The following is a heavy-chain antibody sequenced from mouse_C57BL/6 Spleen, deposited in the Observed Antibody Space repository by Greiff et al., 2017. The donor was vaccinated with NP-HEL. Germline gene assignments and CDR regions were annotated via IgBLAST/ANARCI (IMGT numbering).Heavy chain of an antibody. CDR3: TRRDYYYGSSYYWYFDV. V-gene: IGHV6-6*01. CDR1: GFTFSDAW. Sequence: EVQRVESGGGLVQPGGSMKLSCAASGFTFSDAWMDWVRQSPEKGLEWVAEIRNKANNHATYYAESVKGRFTISRDDSKSSVYLQMNSLRAEDTGIYYCTRRDYYYGSSYYWYFDVWGTGTTVTVSS. CDR2: IRNKANNHAT. D-gene: IGHD1-1*01. J-gene: IGHJ1*03.